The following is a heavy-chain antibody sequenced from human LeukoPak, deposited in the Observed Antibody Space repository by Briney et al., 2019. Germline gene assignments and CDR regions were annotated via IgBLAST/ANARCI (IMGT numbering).Heavy chain of an antibody. CDR3: ARDGITMRILEY. CDR2: INSDGSST. V-gene: IGHV3-74*01. D-gene: IGHD3-10*01. J-gene: IGHJ4*02. CDR1: GFTFSSYW. Sequence: GGSLRLSCAASGFTFSSYWMHWVRQAPGKGLVWVSRINSDGSSTSYADSVKGRFTISRDNAKNSLYLQMDSLRAEDTAVYYCARDGITMRILEYWGQGTLVTVSS.